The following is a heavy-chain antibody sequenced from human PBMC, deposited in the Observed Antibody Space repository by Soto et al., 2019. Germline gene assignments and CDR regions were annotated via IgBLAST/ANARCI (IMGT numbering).Heavy chain of an antibody. CDR1: GGSISSYY. D-gene: IGHD3-22*01. V-gene: IGHV4-59*08. J-gene: IGHJ4*02. CDR3: ARHSSGYLSYFDY. CDR2: IYHSGST. Sequence: TSETLSLTCTVSGGSISSYYWSWIRQPPGKGLEWIGYIYHSGSTNYNPSLKSRVTISIDTSKNQFSLKLSSVTAADTAVYYCARHSSGYLSYFDYWGQGTLVTVSS.